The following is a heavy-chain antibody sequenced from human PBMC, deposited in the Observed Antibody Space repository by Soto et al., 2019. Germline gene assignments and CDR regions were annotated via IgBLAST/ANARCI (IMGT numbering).Heavy chain of an antibody. D-gene: IGHD5-18*01. CDR1: GGSISSYY. J-gene: IGHJ5*02. Sequence: SETLSLTCTVSGGSISSYYWSWIRQPPGKGLEWIGYIYYSGSTNYNPSLKSRVTISVDTSKNQFSLKLSSVTAADTAVYYCARENYQSGYSYGYNWFDPWGQGTLVTVSS. CDR3: ARENYQSGYSYGYNWFDP. V-gene: IGHV4-59*01. CDR2: IYYSGST.